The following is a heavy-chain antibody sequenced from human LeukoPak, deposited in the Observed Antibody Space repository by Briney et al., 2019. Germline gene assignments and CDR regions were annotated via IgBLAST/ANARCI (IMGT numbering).Heavy chain of an antibody. D-gene: IGHD2-8*01. V-gene: IGHV3-23*03. CDR3: TQTGGPNAIHPHN. CDR1: GFTFSSYA. Sequence: PGGSLRLSCAASGFTFSSYAMSWVRQAPGKGLEWVSCIYAGSNTYYADSVKGRFTISRDNSKNTLFLRMNSLRAEDTAVYYCTQTGGPNAIHPHNWGQGTLVTVSS. J-gene: IGHJ4*02. CDR2: IYAGSNT.